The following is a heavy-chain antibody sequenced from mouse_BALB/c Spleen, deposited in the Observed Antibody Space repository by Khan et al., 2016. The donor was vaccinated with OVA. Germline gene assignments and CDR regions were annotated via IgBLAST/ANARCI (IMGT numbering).Heavy chain of an antibody. CDR2: IRYSGST. D-gene: IGHD1-1*01. CDR1: GYSITSGYS. CDR3: ARSGTTVVAYWYFDV. Sequence: VQLQQSGPDLVKPSQSLSLTCTVTGYSITSGYSWHWIRQFPGNKLEWMGYIRYSGSTNYNPSLKSRISITRDTSKNQFFLQLNSVTSEDTATYYCARSGTTVVAYWYFDVWGAGTTVTVSS. J-gene: IGHJ1*01. V-gene: IGHV3-1*02.